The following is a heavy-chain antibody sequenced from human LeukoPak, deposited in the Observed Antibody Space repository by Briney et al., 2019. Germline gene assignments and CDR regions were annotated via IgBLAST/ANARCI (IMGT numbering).Heavy chain of an antibody. J-gene: IGHJ5*02. D-gene: IGHD3-22*01. CDR2: ISAYNGNT. CDR1: GYTFTSYG. CDR3: ARLGYYYDSSGYYYGEWFDP. V-gene: IGHV1-18*01. Sequence: GGSLRLSCAASGYTFTSYGISWVRQAPGQGLEWMGWISAYNGNTNYAQKLQGRVTMTTDTSTSTAYMELRSLRSDDTAVYYCARLGYYYDSSGYYYGEWFDPWGQGTLVTVSS.